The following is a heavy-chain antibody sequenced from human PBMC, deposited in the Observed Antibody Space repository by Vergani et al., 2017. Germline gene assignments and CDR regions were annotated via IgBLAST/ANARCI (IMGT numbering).Heavy chain of an antibody. Sequence: QVQLQESGPGPVKPSETLSLTCAVSGDSISSNNCWTWVRQPPGKGLEWIGEICHTEDTKYSPSLKSRVTVSVDESRNLFSLRLNSVTAADTAVYYCATIGYRRWGYYFDYWGQGILVTVSS. CDR3: ATIGYRRWGYYFDY. V-gene: IGHV4-4*02. J-gene: IGHJ4*02. CDR2: ICHTEDT. CDR1: GDSISSNNC. D-gene: IGHD2-2*02.